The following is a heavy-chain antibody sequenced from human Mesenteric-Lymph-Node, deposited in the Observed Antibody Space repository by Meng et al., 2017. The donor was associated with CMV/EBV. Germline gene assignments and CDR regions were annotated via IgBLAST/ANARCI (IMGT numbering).Heavy chain of an antibody. CDR1: GYTFTSYA. CDR3: ARTARGYYDSSGYYGR. D-gene: IGHD3-22*01. Sequence: GYTFTSYAMNWVRQAPGQRLEWMGWINAGNGNTKYSQKFQGRVTITRDTSASTAYMELSSLRSEDTAVYYCARTARGYYDSSGYYGRWGQGTLVTVSS. V-gene: IGHV1-3*01. J-gene: IGHJ4*02. CDR2: INAGNGNT.